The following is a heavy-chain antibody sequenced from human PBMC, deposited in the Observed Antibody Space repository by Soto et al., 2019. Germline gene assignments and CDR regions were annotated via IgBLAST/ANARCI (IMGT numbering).Heavy chain of an antibody. CDR2: IYSGGST. Sequence: GGSLRLSCAASWFTVSSNYMSWVRQAPGKGLEWVSVIYSGGSTYYADSVKGRFTISRDNSKNTLYLQMNSLRAEDTAVYYCARGGITGTLRLNYYYYYGMDVWGQGTTVTVSS. CDR1: WFTVSSNY. D-gene: IGHD1-7*01. CDR3: ARGGITGTLRLNYYYYYGMDV. J-gene: IGHJ6*02. V-gene: IGHV3-53*01.